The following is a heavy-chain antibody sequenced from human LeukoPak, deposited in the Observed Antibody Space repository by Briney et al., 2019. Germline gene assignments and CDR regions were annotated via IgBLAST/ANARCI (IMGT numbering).Heavy chain of an antibody. Sequence: PSETLSLTCAVYGGSFSGYYWSWIRQPPGKGLEWIGEINHSGSTNYNPSLKSRVTISVDTSKNQFSLKLSSVTAADTAVYYCARGSRFLEWLLSAHYYYYGMDVWGQGTTVTVSS. CDR3: ARGSRFLEWLLSAHYYYYGMDV. D-gene: IGHD3-3*01. V-gene: IGHV4-34*01. CDR2: INHSGST. J-gene: IGHJ6*02. CDR1: GGSFSGYY.